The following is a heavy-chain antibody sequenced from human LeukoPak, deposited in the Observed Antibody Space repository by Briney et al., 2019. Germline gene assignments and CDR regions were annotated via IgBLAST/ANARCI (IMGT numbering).Heavy chain of an antibody. CDR3: ARDLCTNGVCYGAFDI. Sequence: NSSETLSLTCTVSGGSMSSGSHYWSWIRQPAGKGLEWIGRIYTSGSTNYNPSLKSRVTISVDTSKNQFSLKLSSVTAADTAVYYCARDLCTNGVCYGAFDIWGQGTMVNVSS. CDR1: GGSMSSGSHY. CDR2: IYTSGST. D-gene: IGHD2-8*01. J-gene: IGHJ3*02. V-gene: IGHV4-61*02.